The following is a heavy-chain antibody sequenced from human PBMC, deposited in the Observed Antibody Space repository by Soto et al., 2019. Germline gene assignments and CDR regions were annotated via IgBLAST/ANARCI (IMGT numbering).Heavy chain of an antibody. CDR2: VSASGLNT. V-gene: IGHV3-23*01. Sequence: EVQLLESGGKLVQPGGSLTLSCAASGFTFSTYAMAWVRQAPGKGLEWVSGVSASGLNTDYADPVKGRFYISRDNSKNTVSMHMNRLRAEDTGLYYCARDRAPRTSVYVFDYWGQGTRVTVSS. J-gene: IGHJ4*02. D-gene: IGHD1-20*01. CDR1: GFTFSTYA. CDR3: ARDRAPRTSVYVFDY.